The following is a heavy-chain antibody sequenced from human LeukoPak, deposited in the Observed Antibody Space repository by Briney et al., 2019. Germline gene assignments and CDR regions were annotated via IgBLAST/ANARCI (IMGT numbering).Heavy chain of an antibody. J-gene: IGHJ4*02. CDR3: ARARRYLGYCSGGSCYGYFDY. D-gene: IGHD2-15*01. V-gene: IGHV3-7*01. CDR2: IKQDGSEK. Sequence: GGSLRLSCAASGFTFSSYWMSWVRQAPGKGLEWVANIKQDGSEKYYVDSVKGRFTISRDNAKNSLYLQMNSLRAEDTAVYHCARARRYLGYCSGGSCYGYFDYWGQGTLVTVSS. CDR1: GFTFSSYW.